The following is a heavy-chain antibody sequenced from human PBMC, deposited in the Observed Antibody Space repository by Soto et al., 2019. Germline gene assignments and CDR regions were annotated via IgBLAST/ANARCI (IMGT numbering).Heavy chain of an antibody. J-gene: IGHJ4*02. Sequence: EVQVVESGGGLVQPGGSLRLSCVASGFIFSNYWMSWVRQAPGKGLEWVANIKQDGSEKHYVDSVKGRFTISRDNADNSLYLQMNSLRAEDTAVYYCAKNNLYCSSANCFVFDYWGQGTLVTVSS. CDR1: GFIFSNYW. CDR2: IKQDGSEK. V-gene: IGHV3-7*01. CDR3: AKNNLYCSSANCFVFDY. D-gene: IGHD2-2*01.